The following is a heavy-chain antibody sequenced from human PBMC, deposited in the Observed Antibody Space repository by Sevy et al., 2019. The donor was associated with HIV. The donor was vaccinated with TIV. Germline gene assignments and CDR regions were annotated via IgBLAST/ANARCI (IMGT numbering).Heavy chain of an antibody. Sequence: GGSLRLSCAASGFTFRSFDMHWVRQAPGKGPEWVALIYYDGRSKYSADSVKGRFTISRDNSDNTLYLQMNNLGAEDTAVYYCARDLGSGWFPLDYWGQGTLVTVSS. J-gene: IGHJ4*02. CDR1: GFTFRSFD. V-gene: IGHV3-33*01. D-gene: IGHD6-19*01. CDR3: ARDLGSGWFPLDY. CDR2: IYYDGRSK.